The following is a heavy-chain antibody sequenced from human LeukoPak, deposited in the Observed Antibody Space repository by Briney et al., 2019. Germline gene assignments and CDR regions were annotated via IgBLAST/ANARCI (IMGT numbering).Heavy chain of an antibody. V-gene: IGHV3-9*01. CDR1: GFTFDDYA. J-gene: IGHJ4*02. CDR3: ARSLVNYGSGSGLYY. D-gene: IGHD3-10*01. Sequence: GGSLRLSCAASGFTFDDYAMHWVRQAPGKGLEWVSGISWNSGSIGYADSVKGRFTISRDNAKNSLYLQMNSLRAEDTAVYYCARSLVNYGSGSGLYYWGQGTLVTVSS. CDR2: ISWNSGSI.